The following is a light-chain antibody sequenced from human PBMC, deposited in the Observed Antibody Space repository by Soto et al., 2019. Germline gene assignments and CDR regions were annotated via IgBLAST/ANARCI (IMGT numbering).Light chain of an antibody. Sequence: DIQMTQSPSTLSASVGDRVTITCRASQSISSWLAWYQQKPGKAPKLLIYDASSLESGVPSRFSGSGSGTEFTLTISSLQPDDFATYDCQQYNSYSPRTFGQGTKLEIK. V-gene: IGKV1-5*01. J-gene: IGKJ2*01. CDR1: QSISSW. CDR2: DAS. CDR3: QQYNSYSPRT.